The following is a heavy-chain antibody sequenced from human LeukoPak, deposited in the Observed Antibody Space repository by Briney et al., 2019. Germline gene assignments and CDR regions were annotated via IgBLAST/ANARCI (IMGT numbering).Heavy chain of an antibody. V-gene: IGHV4-34*01. Sequence: SETLSLTCAVYGGSFSGYYWSWIRQPPGKGLEWIGEINHSGSTNYNPSLKSRVTISVDTSKNQFSLKLSSVTAADTAVYYCAARGYCSGGSCYNYYYYYYMDVWGKGTTVTISS. CDR3: AARGYCSGGSCYNYYYYYYMDV. CDR1: GGSFSGYY. J-gene: IGHJ6*03. CDR2: INHSGST. D-gene: IGHD2-15*01.